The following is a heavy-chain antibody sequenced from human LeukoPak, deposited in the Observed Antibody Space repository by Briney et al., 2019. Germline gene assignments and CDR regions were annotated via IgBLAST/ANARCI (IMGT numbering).Heavy chain of an antibody. V-gene: IGHV4-34*01. Sequence: SETLSLTCAVYGGSFSGYYWSWIRQPPGKGLEWIGEINHSGSTNYNPSLKSRVTISVDTSKNQFSLKLSSVTAADTAVYYCASVDSNFDYWGQGTLVTVSS. CDR3: ASVDSNFDY. CDR2: INHSGST. D-gene: IGHD3-9*01. CDR1: GGSFSGYY. J-gene: IGHJ4*02.